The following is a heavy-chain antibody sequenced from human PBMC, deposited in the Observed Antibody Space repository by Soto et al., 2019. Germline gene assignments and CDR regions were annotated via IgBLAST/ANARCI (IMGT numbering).Heavy chain of an antibody. V-gene: IGHV1-18*01. Sequence: QVQLVQSGAEVKKPGASVKVSCKASGYTFTSYGISWVRQAPGQGLEWMGWISAYNGNTNYAQKLQGRVTMTTDTSTSTAHMELRSLRSDDTAVYYCARDTAVVADTQLSYYYYGMDVWGQGTTVTVSS. J-gene: IGHJ6*02. D-gene: IGHD2-15*01. CDR2: ISAYNGNT. CDR1: GYTFTSYG. CDR3: ARDTAVVADTQLSYYYYGMDV.